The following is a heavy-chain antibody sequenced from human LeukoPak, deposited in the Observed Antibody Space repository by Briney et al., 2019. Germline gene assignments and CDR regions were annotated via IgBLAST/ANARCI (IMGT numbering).Heavy chain of an antibody. CDR3: ARVKSYYDSSGYSGEDRWFDP. V-gene: IGHV4-34*01. D-gene: IGHD3-22*01. J-gene: IGHJ5*02. CDR1: GGSFSGYY. CDR2: INHSGST. Sequence: SETLSLTCAVYGGSFSGYYWSWIRQPPGKGLEWIGEINHSGSTNYNPSLKSRVTISVDTSKNQFSLKLSSVTAADTAVYYCARVKSYYDSSGYSGEDRWFDPWGQGTLVTVSS.